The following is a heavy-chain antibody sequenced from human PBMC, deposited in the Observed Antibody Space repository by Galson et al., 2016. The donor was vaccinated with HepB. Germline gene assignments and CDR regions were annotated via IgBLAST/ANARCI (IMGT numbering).Heavy chain of an antibody. V-gene: IGHV3-30*18. Sequence: SLRLSCAASSGFPFSSYGLHWVRQAPGKALAWVAVISYVGTNIFYEDSVKGRFTTSRNNSKNTLYLQMNSLRREDTAVYYCAKDPRRILGGTVVGDYYNYYMDVWGKGTTVIVSS. D-gene: IGHD1-26*01. CDR2: ISYVGTNI. CDR3: AKDPRRILGGTVVGDYYNYYMDV. J-gene: IGHJ6*03. CDR1: GFPFSSYG.